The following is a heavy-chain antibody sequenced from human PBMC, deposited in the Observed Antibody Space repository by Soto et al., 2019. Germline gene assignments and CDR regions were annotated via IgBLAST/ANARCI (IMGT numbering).Heavy chain of an antibody. CDR1: GFTFRSFT. D-gene: IGHD2-15*01. Sequence: GGYLRLSCAAFGFTFRSFTMNWVRQAPGKGLEWIGRIRNKVNSYATVYPASVRGRFRLSRDDSTITAYLQMNSLRTDDTAVYYCATLPIVEVGVGGRYIDLWGRGILVTVS. V-gene: IGHV3-73*01. CDR3: ATLPIVEVGVGGRYIDL. CDR2: IRNKVNSYAT. J-gene: IGHJ2*01.